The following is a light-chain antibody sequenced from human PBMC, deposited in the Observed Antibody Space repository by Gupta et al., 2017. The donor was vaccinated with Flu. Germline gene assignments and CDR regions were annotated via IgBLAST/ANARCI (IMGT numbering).Light chain of an antibody. CDR2: DDI. CDR1: KY. J-gene: IGLJ3*02. Sequence: KYVYWYQLQSGKAPRLVIYDDINRPSGIPERFSGSYSGTAATLTITGVEVEDEGDYFCYSVDRLGNQRVFGGGTKLSVL. V-gene: IGLV3-10*01. CDR3: YSVDRLGNQRV.